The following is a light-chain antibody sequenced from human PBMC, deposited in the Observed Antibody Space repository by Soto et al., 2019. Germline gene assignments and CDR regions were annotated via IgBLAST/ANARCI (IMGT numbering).Light chain of an antibody. J-gene: IGKJ4*01. CDR3: QQYNSYPLT. CDR2: EAS. Sequence: DIQMTQSPSTLSASAGDRVTITCRASQSISSWLAWDQQKPGKAPKLLIHEASSLESGVPSRFSGSGSETEFTLTISSLQPDDFATYYCQQYNSYPLTFGGGTKVEIK. CDR1: QSISSW. V-gene: IGKV1-5*03.